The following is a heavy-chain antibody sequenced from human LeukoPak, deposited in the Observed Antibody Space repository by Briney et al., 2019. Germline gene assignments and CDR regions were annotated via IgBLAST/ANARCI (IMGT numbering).Heavy chain of an antibody. V-gene: IGHV4-31*03. J-gene: IGHJ4*02. CDR1: GGSISSGGYY. Sequence: PSETLSLTCTVSGGSISSGGYYWSWIRQHPGKGLEWIGYIYYSGSTYYNPSLKSRVTISVDTSKNQFSLKLSSVTAADTAVYYCARASYYYDSSGPSPLDYWGQGTLVTVSS. CDR2: IYYSGST. CDR3: ARASYYYDSSGPSPLDY. D-gene: IGHD3-22*01.